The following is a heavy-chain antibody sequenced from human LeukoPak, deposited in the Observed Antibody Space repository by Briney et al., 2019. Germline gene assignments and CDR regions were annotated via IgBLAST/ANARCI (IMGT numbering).Heavy chain of an antibody. D-gene: IGHD2-2*02. J-gene: IGHJ5*02. CDR2: IYPGDSDT. Sequence: GESLKISCKGSGYSFTSYWIGWVRQMPGKGLEWMGIIYPGDSDTRYSPSFQGQVTISADKSISTAYLQWSSLKASDTAMYYCATVVPAAIPRPWFDPWGQGTLVTVSS. V-gene: IGHV5-51*01. CDR3: ATVVPAAIPRPWFDP. CDR1: GYSFTSYW.